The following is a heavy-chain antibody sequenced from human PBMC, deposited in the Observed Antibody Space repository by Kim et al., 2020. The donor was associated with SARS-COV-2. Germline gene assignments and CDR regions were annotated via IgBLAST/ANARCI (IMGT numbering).Heavy chain of an antibody. D-gene: IGHD4-17*01. CDR2: IIPIFGTA. CDR1: GGTFSSYA. CDR3: ARVPTDGDYSSNWFDP. Sequence: SVKVSCKASGGTFSSYAISWVRQAPGQGLEWMGGIIPIFGTANYAQKFQGRVTITADESTSTAYMELSSLRSEDTAVYYCARVPTDGDYSSNWFDPWGQGTLVTVSS. J-gene: IGHJ5*02. V-gene: IGHV1-69*13.